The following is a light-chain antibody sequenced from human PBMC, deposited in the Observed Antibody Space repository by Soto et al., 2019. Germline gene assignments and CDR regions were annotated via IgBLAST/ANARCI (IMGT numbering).Light chain of an antibody. J-gene: IGLJ3*02. CDR3: SSYEASNTGV. Sequence: QSALTQPPSASGSPGQSVTISCTGTSSDVGGYDFVSWYQHHPGKAPKLMIFDVSTRPSGVPDRFSGSKSGNTASLTVSGLQTEDEADYYCSSYEASNTGVFGGGTKLTVL. CDR2: DVS. V-gene: IGLV2-8*01. CDR1: SSDVGGYDF.